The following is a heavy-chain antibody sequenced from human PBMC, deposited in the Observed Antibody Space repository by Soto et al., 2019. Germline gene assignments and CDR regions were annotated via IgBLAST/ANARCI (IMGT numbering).Heavy chain of an antibody. CDR1: GFAFSGSA. Sequence: EEQLVESGGGLVQPGGSLKLSCAASGFAFSGSAVHWVRQASGKGLEWVGRSRSKANSYATAYAESVKGRFSSSRDDSKNTAYLQLTGLKAEDTAVYYCTSSRTDNGFNWFDPWGQGTLVTVSS. J-gene: IGHJ5*02. V-gene: IGHV3-73*02. CDR2: SRSKANSYAT. CDR3: TSSRTDNGFNWFDP. D-gene: IGHD1-20*01.